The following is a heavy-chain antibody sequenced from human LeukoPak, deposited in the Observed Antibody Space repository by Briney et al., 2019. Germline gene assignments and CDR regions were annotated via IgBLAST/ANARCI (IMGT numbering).Heavy chain of an antibody. V-gene: IGHV4-4*02. CDR3: ARGSSSGWLYFDY. D-gene: IGHD6-19*01. Sequence: SETLSLTCAVSGGSISSSNWWSWVRQPPGKGLEWIGYIYHSGSTYYNPSLKSRVTISVDRSKNQFSLKLSSVTAADTAVYYCARGSSSGWLYFDYWGQGTLVTVSS. CDR1: GGSISSSNW. CDR2: IYHSGST. J-gene: IGHJ4*02.